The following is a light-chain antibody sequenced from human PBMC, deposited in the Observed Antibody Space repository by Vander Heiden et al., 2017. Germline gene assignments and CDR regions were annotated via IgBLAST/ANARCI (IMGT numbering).Light chain of an antibody. Sequence: EIVFPQSPATLSLSPGERATVSCRARESISSYLAWYRQKPGPAPGLLMYDTARRASGIPARFSGSGCGTDFALTISSLGPEDFAVYFCQQRSNWPITFGQGTRLESK. J-gene: IGKJ5*01. V-gene: IGKV3-11*01. CDR1: ESISSY. CDR2: DTA. CDR3: QQRSNWPIT.